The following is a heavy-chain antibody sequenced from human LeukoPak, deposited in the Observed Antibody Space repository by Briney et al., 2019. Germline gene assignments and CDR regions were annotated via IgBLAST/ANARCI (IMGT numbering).Heavy chain of an antibody. Sequence: SGTLSLTCAVSGGSISSSNWWSWVRQPPGKGLEWIGEIYHSGSTNYNPSLKSRVTISVDTSKNQFSLKLSSVTAADTAVYYCARDGPEGDQSGWGQGTLVTVSS. CDR2: IYHSGST. CDR1: GGSISSSNW. V-gene: IGHV4-4*02. CDR3: ARDGPEGDQSG. J-gene: IGHJ4*02. D-gene: IGHD2-21*02.